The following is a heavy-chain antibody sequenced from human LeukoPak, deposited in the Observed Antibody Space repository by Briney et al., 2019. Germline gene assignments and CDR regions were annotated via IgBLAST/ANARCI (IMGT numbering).Heavy chain of an antibody. CDR1: GGSISSSSYY. D-gene: IGHD2-2*01. CDR3: ARPQEYCNSTSCYPLGWFDP. Sequence: SETLSLTCTVSGGSISSSSYYWGWIRQPPGKGLEWIGSIYYSGSTYYNPSLKSRVTISVDTSKNQFSLKLSSETAADTAVYYCARPQEYCNSTSCYPLGWFDPWGQGTLVTVSS. CDR2: IYYSGST. V-gene: IGHV4-39*01. J-gene: IGHJ5*02.